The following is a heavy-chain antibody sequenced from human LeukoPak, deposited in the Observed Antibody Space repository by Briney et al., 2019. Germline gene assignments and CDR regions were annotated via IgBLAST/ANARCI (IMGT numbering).Heavy chain of an antibody. CDR1: GFTFSQYA. CDR2: ISNTGERT. Sequence: GGSLRLSCAASGFTFSQYAMTWVRQAPGKGLDWVSSISNTGERTYYADSVKGRFTILRDNSRNAVYLDMSNVRADDTAIYYCVKSREASIWYSLGDYWGQGSLVTVSS. V-gene: IGHV3-23*01. J-gene: IGHJ4*02. CDR3: VKSREASIWYSLGDY. D-gene: IGHD6-13*01.